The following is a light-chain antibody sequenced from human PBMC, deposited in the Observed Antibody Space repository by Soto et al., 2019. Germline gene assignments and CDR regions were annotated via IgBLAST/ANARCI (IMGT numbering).Light chain of an antibody. Sequence: QSVLTQPASVSGSPGQSITISCTGTSSDVGGYNYVSWYQQHPGKAPKLMIYEVSNRPSGVSNRFSGSKSGNTASLTISGLQAEDEADYYCSSYTSSSTPHVVFGGGTKFTVL. V-gene: IGLV2-14*01. CDR1: SSDVGGYNY. J-gene: IGLJ2*01. CDR3: SSYTSSSTPHVV. CDR2: EVS.